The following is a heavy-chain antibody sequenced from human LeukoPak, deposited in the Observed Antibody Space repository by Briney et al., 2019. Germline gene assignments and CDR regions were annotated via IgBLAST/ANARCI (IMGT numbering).Heavy chain of an antibody. CDR2: IYTSGST. CDR1: GVSISSGSYY. J-gene: IGHJ4*02. D-gene: IGHD4-17*01. V-gene: IGHV4-61*02. Sequence: SQTLSLTCTVSGVSISSGSYYWSWIRQPAGKGLEWIGRIYTSGSTNYNPSLKSRVTISVDTSKNQFSLKLSSVTAADTAVYYCARGGDYGDYEGYWGQGTLVTVSS. CDR3: ARGGDYGDYEGY.